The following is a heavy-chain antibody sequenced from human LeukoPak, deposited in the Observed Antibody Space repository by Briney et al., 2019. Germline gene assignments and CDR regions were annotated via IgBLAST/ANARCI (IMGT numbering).Heavy chain of an antibody. CDR2: IIPIFGTA. J-gene: IGHJ3*02. Sequence: SVKVSCKASGGTFSSYAISWVRQAPGQGLEWMGGIIPIFGTANYAQKFQGRVTITADESTSTAYMELSSLRSEDTAVYYCARGQQQLVPHAFDIWGQGTMVTVSS. CDR1: GGTFSSYA. D-gene: IGHD6-13*01. CDR3: ARGQQQLVPHAFDI. V-gene: IGHV1-69*13.